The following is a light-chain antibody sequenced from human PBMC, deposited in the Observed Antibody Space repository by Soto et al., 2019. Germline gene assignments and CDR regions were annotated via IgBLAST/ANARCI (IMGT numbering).Light chain of an antibody. CDR3: QQSYNTAPT. V-gene: IGKV1-39*01. J-gene: IGKJ4*01. CDR1: QTILIY. CDR2: AAS. Sequence: DIQMTQSPSSLSASVGDRVTITCRASQTILIYLSWYQQRPGKAPKLLIYAASALQSGVASRFSGSGSGTDFTLTISSLQPEDAATYYCQQSYNTAPTFGGGTKVEIK.